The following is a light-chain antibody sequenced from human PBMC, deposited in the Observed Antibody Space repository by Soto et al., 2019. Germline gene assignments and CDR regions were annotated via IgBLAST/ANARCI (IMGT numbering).Light chain of an antibody. CDR2: GAS. CDR1: ESLARTY. J-gene: IGKJ4*01. Sequence: EIVLTQSPGTLSLSPGERATLSCRASESLARTYLAWYQQKPGQAPRLLIHGASSRATGIPDRFSGSNSGTDFTLTISRLEPEDSAVYYCQQYGASPLTFGGGTKVEIK. V-gene: IGKV3-20*01. CDR3: QQYGASPLT.